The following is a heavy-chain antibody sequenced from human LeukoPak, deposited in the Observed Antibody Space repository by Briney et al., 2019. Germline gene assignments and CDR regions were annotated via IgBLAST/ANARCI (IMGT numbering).Heavy chain of an antibody. J-gene: IGHJ4*02. Sequence: GGSLRLSCAASGFTFSSYAMSWVRQAPGKGLEWVSAISGSGISTYYADSVKGRFTISRDNSKNTLYLQMNSLRAEDTAVYYCAKDRSSSWYPYDYWGQGTLVTVSS. V-gene: IGHV3-23*01. CDR1: GFTFSSYA. CDR3: AKDRSSSWYPYDY. CDR2: ISGSGIST. D-gene: IGHD6-13*01.